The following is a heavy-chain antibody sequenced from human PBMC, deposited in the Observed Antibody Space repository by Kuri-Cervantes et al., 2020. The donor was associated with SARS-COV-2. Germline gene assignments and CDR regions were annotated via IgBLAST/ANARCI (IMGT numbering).Heavy chain of an antibody. J-gene: IGHJ4*01. CDR1: GFSFSSYG. CDR3: ATGPLDY. Sequence: GESLKISCAASGFSFSSYGMSWVRQAPGKGLEWVGRIYSESDAAQYAAPDGGTTDYAAPMKDRFIISRDDSKNTLFLQMNFLQTEDTAVYYCATGPLDYWGHGTLVTVSS. V-gene: IGHV3-15*01. CDR2: IYSESDAAQYAAPDGGTT.